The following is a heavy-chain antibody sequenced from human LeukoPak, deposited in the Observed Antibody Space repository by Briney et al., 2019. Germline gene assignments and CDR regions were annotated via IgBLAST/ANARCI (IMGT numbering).Heavy chain of an antibody. D-gene: IGHD3-3*01. CDR3: AKDSYYDFWSGKNWFDP. J-gene: IGHJ5*02. CDR1: GITFNNYA. V-gene: IGHV3-23*01. CDR2: ISGGGDSA. Sequence: GGSLRLSCAASGITFNNYAMRWVRQAPGKGLEWVSGISGGGDSAFYADSVKGRFTISRDNAKNSLYLQMNSLRAEDTALYYCAKDSYYDFWSGKNWFDPWGQGTLVTVSS.